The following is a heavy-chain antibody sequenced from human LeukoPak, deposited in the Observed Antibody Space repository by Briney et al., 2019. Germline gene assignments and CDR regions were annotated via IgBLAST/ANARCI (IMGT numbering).Heavy chain of an antibody. D-gene: IGHD6-19*01. Sequence: GGSLRLSCAASGFAFSSPAMGSVRQAPGKGLERVSVISDSGSLTYYADSVKGRFTISRDNSKKTLFLQLNSLRAEDTAVYYCAKDARRTNGWYYFDYWGQGALVTVSS. CDR1: GFAFSSPA. CDR2: ISDSGSLT. V-gene: IGHV3-23*01. J-gene: IGHJ4*02. CDR3: AKDARRTNGWYYFDY.